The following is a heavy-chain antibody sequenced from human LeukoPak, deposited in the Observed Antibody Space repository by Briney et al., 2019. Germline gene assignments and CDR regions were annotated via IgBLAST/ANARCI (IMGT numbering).Heavy chain of an antibody. J-gene: IGHJ3*02. CDR2: VHPNSGGT. CDR1: GYTFTGHY. D-gene: IGHD3-22*01. Sequence: ASVKVSCKASGYTFTGHYIHWVRQAPGQGLEWVGWVHPNSGGTKFAQKFQGRVSMTRDTSITTAYMELRRLGSDDTAVYFCARGVHYYDSSGYYIGDAFDIWGHGTMVTVSS. V-gene: IGHV1-2*02. CDR3: ARGVHYYDSSGYYIGDAFDI.